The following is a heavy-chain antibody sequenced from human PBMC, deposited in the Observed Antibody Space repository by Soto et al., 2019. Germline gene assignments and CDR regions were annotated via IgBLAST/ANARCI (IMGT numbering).Heavy chain of an antibody. V-gene: IGHV3-23*01. D-gene: IGHD4-17*01. CDR1: GFTFRNYA. CDR2: ISGSGGRT. J-gene: IGHJ3*02. CDR3: AKDPNGDYVGAFDI. Sequence: GSLRLSCAASGFTFRNYAMSWVRQAPGAGPEWVSGISGSGGRTYYADSVKGRFTISRDNSNNALFLQMNSLRAEDTALYYCAKDPNGDYVGAFDIWGRGTMVTVS.